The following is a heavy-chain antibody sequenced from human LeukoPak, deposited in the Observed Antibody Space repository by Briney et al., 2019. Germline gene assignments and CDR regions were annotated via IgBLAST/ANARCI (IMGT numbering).Heavy chain of an antibody. CDR1: GYTFTVYY. CDR2: INPNSGGT. CDR3: ARGPVGYDSSGYSYAPFTLDP. Sequence: GASVRVSFTASGYTFTVYYMHWVRQAPGQGVGWRGWINPNSGGTNYAQKFPGRVPMTSDTSISTAYMELSRLRSDDTAVYYCARGPVGYDSSGYSYAPFTLDPWGQGTLVTVSS. D-gene: IGHD3-22*01. J-gene: IGHJ5*02. V-gene: IGHV1-2*02.